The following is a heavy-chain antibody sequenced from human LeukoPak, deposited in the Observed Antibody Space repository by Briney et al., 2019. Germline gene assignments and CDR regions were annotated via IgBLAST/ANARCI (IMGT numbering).Heavy chain of an antibody. D-gene: IGHD1-7*01. CDR1: GGTFSSYA. V-gene: IGHV1-69*05. Sequence: KISCKGSGGTFSSYAISWVRQAPGQGLEWMGGIIPIFGTAKYAQEFQGRVTITTDESTSTASMEQSSLRSEDTAVYYCARGRDWNYAHFDYWGQGTLVTVSS. J-gene: IGHJ4*02. CDR2: IIPIFGTA. CDR3: ARGRDWNYAHFDY.